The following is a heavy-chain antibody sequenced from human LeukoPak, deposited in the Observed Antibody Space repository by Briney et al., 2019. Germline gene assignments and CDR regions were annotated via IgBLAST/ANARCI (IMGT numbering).Heavy chain of an antibody. V-gene: IGHV4-4*07. CDR1: GGSISNYY. D-gene: IGHD6-19*01. CDR3: ARGRAVAEY. J-gene: IGHJ4*02. CDR2: INTSGST. Sequence: PSETLSLTCTVSGGSISNYYWSWIRQPAGKGLEWIGRINTSGSTNYNPSLKSRVTMSADTSKNQFSLQLSSATATDAAVYYCARGRAVAEYWGQGILVTVSS.